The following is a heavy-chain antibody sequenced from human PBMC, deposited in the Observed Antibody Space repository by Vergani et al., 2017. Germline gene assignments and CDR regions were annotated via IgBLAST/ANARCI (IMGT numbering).Heavy chain of an antibody. J-gene: IGHJ6*03. V-gene: IGHV5-51*03. Sequence: EVQLVPSGAEVKKPGASLKISCKGSGYSFTSYWIGWVRQMPGKGLEWMGIIYPGDSDTRYSPSFQGQVTISAAKSISTAYLQWCSLKASDTAMYYCARRAGLRHYYYYMDVWGKGTSVTVSS. CDR3: ARRAGLRHYYYYMDV. D-gene: IGHD5/OR15-5a*01. CDR2: IYPGDSDT. CDR1: GYSFTSYW.